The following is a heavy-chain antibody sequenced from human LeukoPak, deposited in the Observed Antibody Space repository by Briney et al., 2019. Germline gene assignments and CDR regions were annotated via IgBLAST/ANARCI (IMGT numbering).Heavy chain of an antibody. J-gene: IGHJ4*02. D-gene: IGHD3-9*01. CDR3: TRAARYFDWLLAHEFDY. CDR2: ISYDESKK. Sequence: GRSLRLSCVASGFTFSSYGMHWVRQAPGKGLEWVAVISYDESKKYYAESVKGRFTISRDNFKNTLYLQMNRLRDEDTAVYYCTRAARYFDWLLAHEFDYWGQGTLVTVSS. CDR1: GFTFSSYG. V-gene: IGHV3-30*03.